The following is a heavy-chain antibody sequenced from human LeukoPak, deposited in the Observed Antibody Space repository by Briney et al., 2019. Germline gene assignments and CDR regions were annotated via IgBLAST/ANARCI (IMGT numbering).Heavy chain of an antibody. V-gene: IGHV3-23*01. Sequence: QPGGSLRLSCAASGFSFRTYAMTWVRQAPGKGLEWVSSISGSGATTYNADPLKGRFTISRDNSENTLYLQMNSLRAEDTAVYYCVKESTSSGYYYAPDYWGQGTLVTVDS. J-gene: IGHJ4*02. D-gene: IGHD3-22*01. CDR3: VKESTSSGYYYAPDY. CDR1: GFSFRTYA. CDR2: ISGSGATT.